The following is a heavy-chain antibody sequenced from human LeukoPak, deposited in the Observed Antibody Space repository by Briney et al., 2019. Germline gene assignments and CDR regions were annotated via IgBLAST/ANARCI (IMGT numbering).Heavy chain of an antibody. CDR1: GFTFSNYG. Sequence: GGSLRLSCAASGFTFSNYGMHWVRQAPGKGLEWVAFIPHDGSNKYYTDSVQGRFTISRDNSKNTLYLQMNSLRAEDTAVYYCAKPSTYSTRVWYYFDYWGQGTLVTVSS. D-gene: IGHD2-15*01. CDR2: IPHDGSNK. CDR3: AKPSTYSTRVWYYFDY. V-gene: IGHV3-30*02. J-gene: IGHJ4*02.